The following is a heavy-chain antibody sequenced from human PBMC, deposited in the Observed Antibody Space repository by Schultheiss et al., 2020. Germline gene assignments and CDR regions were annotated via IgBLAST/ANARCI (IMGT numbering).Heavy chain of an antibody. J-gene: IGHJ4*02. Sequence: SETLSLTCTVSGGSISSSSYYWGWIRQPPGKGLEWIASVHYGGTTYHNPSLKSRVTIFVDTSKNQFSLMLTSATAGDTATYYCATHTRGGWEFLGFHFWGQGVLVTVSS. D-gene: IGHD1-26*01. CDR1: GGSISSSSYY. CDR2: VHYGGTT. V-gene: IGHV4-39*01. CDR3: ATHTRGGWEFLGFHF.